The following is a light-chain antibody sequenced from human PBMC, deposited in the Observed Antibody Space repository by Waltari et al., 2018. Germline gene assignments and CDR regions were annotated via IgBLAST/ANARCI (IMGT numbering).Light chain of an antibody. Sequence: QSVLTQPPPVSAAPGQKVTISCSGSNSNIGNNYVSWYQQLPGTAPKLLIYDNKQRASGIPDRFSGSKSATSATLGITGLQTGDEADYYCGTWDSSLSAVVFGGGTKLTVL. CDR2: DNK. V-gene: IGLV1-51*01. CDR3: GTWDSSLSAVV. J-gene: IGLJ2*01. CDR1: NSNIGNNY.